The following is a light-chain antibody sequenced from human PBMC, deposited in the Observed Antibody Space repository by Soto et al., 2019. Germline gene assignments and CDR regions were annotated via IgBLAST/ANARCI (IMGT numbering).Light chain of an antibody. V-gene: IGLV2-8*01. J-gene: IGLJ2*01. CDR1: SSDVGGYNY. CDR2: EVS. Sequence: QSALTQPPSASGSPGQSVTISCTGTSSDVGGYNYVSWYQQHPGKAPKLMIYEVSKRPSGVPDRFSGSKSGNTASLTVSGLQAEDEADYYCTSYAGSNHFVVFGGWHKLTVL. CDR3: TSYAGSNHFVV.